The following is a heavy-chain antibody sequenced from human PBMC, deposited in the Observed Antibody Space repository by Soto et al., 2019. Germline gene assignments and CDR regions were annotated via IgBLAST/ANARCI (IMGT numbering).Heavy chain of an antibody. CDR3: QGGDF. CDR2: INDSGST. Sequence: SETLSLTCAVSGGPFRGYFWSWIRQSPDKGLEWIGEINDSGSTYYNPSFKSRLTISVDTSTSQISLRLTSVTAADSAVYYCQGGDFWGQGTRVTVSS. D-gene: IGHD3-16*01. J-gene: IGHJ4*02. V-gene: IGHV4-34*01. CDR1: GGPFRGYF.